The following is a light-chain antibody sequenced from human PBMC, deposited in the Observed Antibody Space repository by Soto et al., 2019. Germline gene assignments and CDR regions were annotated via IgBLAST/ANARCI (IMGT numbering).Light chain of an antibody. CDR1: SSDVGIYNY. Sequence: QAVVTQPRSVSGSPGQSVTISCTGTSSDVGIYNYVSWYQHHPGKAPKLMIYDVSKRPSGVPDRFSGSKSGNTASLTISGLQAEDEADYFCCSYAGSYTYVFGTGTKLTVL. J-gene: IGLJ1*01. CDR3: CSYAGSYTYV. V-gene: IGLV2-11*01. CDR2: DVS.